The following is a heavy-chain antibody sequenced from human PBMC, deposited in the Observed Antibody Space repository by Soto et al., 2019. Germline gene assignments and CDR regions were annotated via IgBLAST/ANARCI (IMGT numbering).Heavy chain of an antibody. CDR2: ISHSGST. CDR3: ASAVEDRAEYFQH. V-gene: IGHV4-4*02. Sequence: SETLSLTCAVSGDSINSSHWWNWVRQPPEKGLEWIGQISHSGSTTYNPSLTSRVTISVDKSKNHFSLKLTSVTAADTAVYYCASAVEDRAEYFQHWGQGTLVTVSS. CDR1: GDSINSSHW. J-gene: IGHJ1*01. D-gene: IGHD6-19*01.